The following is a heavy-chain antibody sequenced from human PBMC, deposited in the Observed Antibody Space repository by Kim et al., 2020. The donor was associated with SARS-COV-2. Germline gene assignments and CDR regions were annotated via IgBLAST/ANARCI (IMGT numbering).Heavy chain of an antibody. Sequence: GGSLRLSCAASGFTFDDYAMHWVRQAPGKGLEWVSGISWNSGSIGYADSVKGRFTISRDNAKNSLYLQMNSLRAEDTALYYCAKANNWGRARYYFDYWGQGTLVTVSS. D-gene: IGHD7-27*01. CDR2: ISWNSGSI. CDR3: AKANNWGRARYYFDY. CDR1: GFTFDDYA. V-gene: IGHV3-9*01. J-gene: IGHJ4*02.